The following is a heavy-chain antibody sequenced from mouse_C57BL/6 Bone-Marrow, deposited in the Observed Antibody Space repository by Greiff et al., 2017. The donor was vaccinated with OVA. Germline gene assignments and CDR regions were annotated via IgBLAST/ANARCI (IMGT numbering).Heavy chain of an antibody. D-gene: IGHD4-1*01. J-gene: IGHJ2*01. CDR1: GFTFSNYW. V-gene: IGHV6-3*01. CDR2: VRLKSDNYAT. Sequence: EVQLQQSGGGLVQPGGSMKVSCVASGFTFSNYWMNWVRKSPEKGLEWVAQVRLKSDNYATFYAESVKGRFTISRDDSKSSVYLQMNNLRAEDTGVYYCTDPGTVFDCWGQGTILTVSS. CDR3: TDPGTVFDC.